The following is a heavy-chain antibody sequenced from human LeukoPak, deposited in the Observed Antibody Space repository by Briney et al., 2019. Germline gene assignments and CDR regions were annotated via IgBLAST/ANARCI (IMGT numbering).Heavy chain of an antibody. Sequence: GGSLRLSCTASGFSVSRYSMNWVRQAPGKGLEWISYISSSSSTIYYAGSVKGRFTISRDNAKNSLYLQMNSLRAEDMAVYYCARDTVFDYWGQGALVTVSS. CDR3: ARDTVFDY. J-gene: IGHJ4*02. CDR1: GFSVSRYS. V-gene: IGHV3-48*04. CDR2: ISSSSSTI. D-gene: IGHD4-17*01.